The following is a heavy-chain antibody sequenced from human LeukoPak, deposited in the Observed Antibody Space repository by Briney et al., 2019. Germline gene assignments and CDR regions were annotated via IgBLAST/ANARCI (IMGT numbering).Heavy chain of an antibody. CDR1: GYSISSCYY. CDR3: ASISVDIVVVPAAKSFDY. D-gene: IGHD2-2*01. V-gene: IGHV4-38-2*02. J-gene: IGHJ4*02. Sequence: SETLSLTCTVSGYSISSCYYWGWIRQPPGKGLEWIGSIYHSESTYYNTSLKSRVTISVDTSKNQFSLKLSSVTAADTAVYYCASISVDIVVVPAAKSFDYWGQGTLVTVSS. CDR2: IYHSEST.